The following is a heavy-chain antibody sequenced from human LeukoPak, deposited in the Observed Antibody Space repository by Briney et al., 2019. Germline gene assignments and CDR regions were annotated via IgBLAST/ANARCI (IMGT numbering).Heavy chain of an antibody. D-gene: IGHD6-19*01. J-gene: IGHJ4*02. Sequence: PGGSLRLSCAASGFTVSSNYMSWVRQAPGKGLEWVANIKQDGSEKYYVDSVKGRFTISRDNAKNSLYLQMNSLRAEDTAVYYCARDNKAYSSGWDEGASWFDYWGQGTLVTVSS. V-gene: IGHV3-7*01. CDR3: ARDNKAYSSGWDEGASWFDY. CDR2: IKQDGSEK. CDR1: GFTVSSNY.